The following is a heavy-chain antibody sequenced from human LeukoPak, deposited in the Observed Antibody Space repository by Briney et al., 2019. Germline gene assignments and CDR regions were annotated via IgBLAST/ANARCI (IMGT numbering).Heavy chain of an antibody. V-gene: IGHV4-4*02. CDR2: IYHSGST. CDR1: GGSISSSNW. J-gene: IGHJ5*02. D-gene: IGHD6-13*01. CDR3: ARAALTPAAGRKDNSFDP. Sequence: SETLSLTCAVSGGSISSSNWWSWVRQPPGKGLEWIGVIYHSGSTNYNPSLKSRVTISVDKSKNQFSLKLSSVTAAHTAVYYRARAALTPAAGRKDNSFDPWGQGTLVTVSS.